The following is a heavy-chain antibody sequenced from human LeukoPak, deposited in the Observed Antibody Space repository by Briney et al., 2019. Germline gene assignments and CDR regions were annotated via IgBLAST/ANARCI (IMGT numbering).Heavy chain of an antibody. CDR2: LNPNTLVT. D-gene: IGHD6-13*01. Sequence: ASVKVSCRASGYTFTDYYMHWVRQAPGQGLEWMGWLNPNTLVTKYAQHFQGRVSMTWDTSISTGYMDLHSLTSDDTAVYYCAREAAAGTKWGQGTLVTVSS. CDR1: GYTFTDYY. J-gene: IGHJ4*02. CDR3: AREAAAGTK. V-gene: IGHV1-2*02.